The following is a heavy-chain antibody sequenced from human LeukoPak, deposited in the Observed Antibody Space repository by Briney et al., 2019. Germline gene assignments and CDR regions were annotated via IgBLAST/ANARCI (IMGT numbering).Heavy chain of an antibody. CDR3: ATASITVTTRLDY. CDR2: INAGNGNT. Sequence: GASVKVSCKASGYTFTSYAMHWVRQAPGQRLEWMGWINAGNGNTKYSQKFQGRVTITRDTSASTAYMELSSLRSEDTAVYYCATASITVTTRLDYWGQGTLVTVTS. CDR1: GYTFTSYA. D-gene: IGHD4-11*01. J-gene: IGHJ4*02. V-gene: IGHV1-3*01.